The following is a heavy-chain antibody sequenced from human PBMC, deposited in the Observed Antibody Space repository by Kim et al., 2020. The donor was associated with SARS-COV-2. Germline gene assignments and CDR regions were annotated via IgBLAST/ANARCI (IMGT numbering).Heavy chain of an antibody. V-gene: IGHV4-34*01. J-gene: IGHJ4*02. CDR2: INHSGST. CDR1: GGSFSGYY. Sequence: SETLSLTCAVYGGSFSGYYWSWIRQPPGKGLEWIGEINHSGSTNYNPSLKSRVTISVDTSKNQFSLKLSSVTAADTAVYYCARNDDFWSGYYSYWGQGTLVTVSS. D-gene: IGHD3-3*01. CDR3: ARNDDFWSGYYSY.